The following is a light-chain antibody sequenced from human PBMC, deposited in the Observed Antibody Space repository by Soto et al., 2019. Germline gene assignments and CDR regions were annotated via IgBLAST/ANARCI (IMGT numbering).Light chain of an antibody. CDR1: SSDIGVYNY. CDR3: SSYTTSSTWV. V-gene: IGLV2-14*01. Sequence: QSVLTQPASVSGSPGQSITIYCTGTSSDIGVYNYVSWYQRHPGKAPKVMIYEVTNRPSGVSNRFSGSKSGNTASLTISGLQADDDADYYCSSYTTSSTWVFGGGTKVTVL. J-gene: IGLJ3*02. CDR2: EVT.